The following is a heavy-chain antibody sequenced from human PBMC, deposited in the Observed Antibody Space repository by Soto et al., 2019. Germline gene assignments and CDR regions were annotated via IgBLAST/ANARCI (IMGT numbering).Heavy chain of an antibody. CDR1: GYTFNFYG. Sequence: ASVKVSCKASGYTFNFYGITWVRQAPGQGLEWMGWISGFNGNTNYAADLQGRVTMTTDTSTSTAYMELRGLRSDDAAVYYCARIGVSSGHESPDFDSWGQGTLVTAPQ. V-gene: IGHV1-18*01. CDR3: ARIGVSSGHESPDFDS. CDR2: ISGFNGNT. J-gene: IGHJ4*02. D-gene: IGHD3-16*01.